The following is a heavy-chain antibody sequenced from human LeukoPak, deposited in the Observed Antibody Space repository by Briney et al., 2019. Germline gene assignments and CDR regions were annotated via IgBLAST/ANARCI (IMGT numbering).Heavy chain of an antibody. J-gene: IGHJ4*02. CDR2: IYYSGST. CDR1: GGSISSYY. Sequence: SETLSLTCTVSGGSISSYYWSWIRQPPGKGLEWIGYIYYSGSTNYDPSLKSRVTISLDTSKNQFSLKLSSVTAADTAVYYCARGGTVTNFGYWGQGTLVTVSS. V-gene: IGHV4-59*01. D-gene: IGHD4-17*01. CDR3: ARGGTVTNFGY.